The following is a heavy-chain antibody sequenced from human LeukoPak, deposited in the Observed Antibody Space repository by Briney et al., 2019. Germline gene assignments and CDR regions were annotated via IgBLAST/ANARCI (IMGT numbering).Heavy chain of an antibody. V-gene: IGHV4-31*03. CDR2: IYYSGST. D-gene: IGHD5-12*01. Sequence: SETLSLTCTVSGGSISSGGYYWSWIRQHPGKGLEWIGYIYYSGSTYYNPSLKSRVTISVDTSKNQFSLKLSSVTAADTAVYYCARVGGYEGLVWDYWGQGTLVTVSS. CDR1: GGSISSGGYY. J-gene: IGHJ4*02. CDR3: ARVGGYEGLVWDY.